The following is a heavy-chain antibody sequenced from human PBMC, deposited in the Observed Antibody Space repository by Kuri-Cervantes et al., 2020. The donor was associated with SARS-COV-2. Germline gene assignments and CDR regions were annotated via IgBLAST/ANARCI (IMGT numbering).Heavy chain of an antibody. CDR2: INHSGST. CDR3: ARATRARIQLWLRWCDP. CDR1: RASFIGYY. Sequence: VSLRLSCALYRASFIGYYGSWIRQPPGKGLEWIGEINHSGSTNYNPSLKSRVTISVDTSKNQFSLKLSSVTAADTAVYYWARATRARIQLWLRWCDPLGKGTLVTVSS. J-gene: IGHJ5*02. D-gene: IGHD5-18*01. V-gene: IGHV4-34*01.